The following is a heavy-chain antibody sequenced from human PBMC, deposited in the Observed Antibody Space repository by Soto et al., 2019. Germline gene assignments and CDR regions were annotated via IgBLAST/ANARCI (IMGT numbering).Heavy chain of an antibody. CDR2: MYFDGSSD. V-gene: IGHV3-33*01. CDR1: GFTFSNYG. D-gene: IGHD3-3*01. J-gene: IGHJ6*02. CDR3: GGDIGDVMFTIQTYAMDV. Sequence: QVQLVESGGVVVQPGRSLRLSCVVSGFTFSNYGMHWVRQAPGKGLEWVASMYFDGSSDFYTDSVKGRFTISRDNSQNWLYLKMNSRRAEDPAVYYWGGDIGDVMFTIQTYAMDVWGRGTTFPFSS.